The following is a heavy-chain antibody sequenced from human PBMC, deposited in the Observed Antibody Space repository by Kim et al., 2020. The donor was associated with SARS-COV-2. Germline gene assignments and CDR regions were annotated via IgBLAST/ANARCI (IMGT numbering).Heavy chain of an antibody. J-gene: IGHJ4*02. CDR3: ARDPGVDTYCFDH. Sequence: SETLSLTCTVSGDTVSSKYWSWIRQSPGKGLEWIGYIYYSGRTNYNPSLKSRVTMSLDTSKNQFSLKLTSVTAADTAVYYCARDPGVDTYCFDHWGQGTLVTVSS. V-gene: IGHV4-59*02. D-gene: IGHD2-8*01. CDR2: IYYSGRT. CDR1: GDTVSSKY.